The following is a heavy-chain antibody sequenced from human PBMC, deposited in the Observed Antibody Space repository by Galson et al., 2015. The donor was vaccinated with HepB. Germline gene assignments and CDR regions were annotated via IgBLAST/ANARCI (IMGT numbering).Heavy chain of an antibody. CDR2: ISYDGSNK. J-gene: IGHJ1*01. D-gene: IGHD4-17*01. CDR1: GFTFSSYG. CDR3: AKDRGDYVRTEYFQH. Sequence: SLRLSCAASGFTFSSYGMHWVRQAPGKGLEWVAVISYDGSNKYYADSVKGRFTISRDNSKNTLYLQMNSLRAEDTAVYYCAKDRGDYVRTEYFQHWGQGTLVTVSS. V-gene: IGHV3-30*18.